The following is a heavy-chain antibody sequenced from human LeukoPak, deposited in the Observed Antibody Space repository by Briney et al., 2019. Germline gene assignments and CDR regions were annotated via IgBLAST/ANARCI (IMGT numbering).Heavy chain of an antibody. CDR2: INWNGGST. V-gene: IGHV3-20*01. CDR1: GFTFDDYG. CDR3: ARDPYYGSGSYTMDV. D-gene: IGHD3-10*01. J-gene: IGHJ6*03. Sequence: GGSLRLSCAASGFTFDDYGMSWVRQAPGKGLEWVAGINWNGGSTGYADSVKGRFTISRDNAKNSLYLQMNSLRAEHTALYHCARDPYYGSGSYTMDVWGKGTTVTVSS.